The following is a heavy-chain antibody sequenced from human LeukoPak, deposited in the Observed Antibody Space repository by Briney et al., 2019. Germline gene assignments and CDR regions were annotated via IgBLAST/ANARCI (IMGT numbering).Heavy chain of an antibody. V-gene: IGHV3-30*18. CDR1: GFTFSSYG. CDR3: AKDQDSYDSGGYYYVFYY. Sequence: PGRSLILSCAASGFTFSSYGMHWVRQAPGKGLEWVAVISSDGSNKYYADSVKGRFTISRDNSKNTLYLQMNSLRAEDTAVYYCAKDQDSYDSGGYYYVFYYWGQGTLVTVSS. CDR2: ISSDGSNK. J-gene: IGHJ4*02. D-gene: IGHD3-22*01.